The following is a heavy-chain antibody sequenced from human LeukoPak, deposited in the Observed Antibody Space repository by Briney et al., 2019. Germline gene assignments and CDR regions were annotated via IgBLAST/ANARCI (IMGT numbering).Heavy chain of an antibody. CDR3: ARGLQERDIIRGFDF. Sequence: SQTLSLTCSVSGDSISRRSSYWTWIRQPAGRGLEWIGRIYSTGTPNYNPSLKSRLTMSIDTSKNQFSLTLNSVTAADTAVYFCARGLQERDIIRGFDFWGPGILVTVSS. CDR2: IYSTGTP. J-gene: IGHJ4*01. V-gene: IGHV4-61*02. CDR1: GDSISRRSSY. D-gene: IGHD3-16*01.